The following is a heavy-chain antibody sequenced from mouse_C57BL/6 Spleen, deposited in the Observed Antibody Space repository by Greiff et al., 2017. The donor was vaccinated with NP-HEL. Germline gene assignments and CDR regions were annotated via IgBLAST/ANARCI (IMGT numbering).Heavy chain of an antibody. V-gene: IGHV5-9-1*02. J-gene: IGHJ3*01. CDR1: GFTFSSYA. D-gene: IGHD1-1*01. CDR3: TRNHLFNYGSSYTCFAY. Sequence: EVKLMESGEGLVKPGGSLKLSCAASGFTFSSYAMSWVRQTPEKRLEWVAYISSGGDYIYYADTVKGRFTISRDNARNTLYLQMSSLKSEDTAMYYCTRNHLFNYGSSYTCFAYWGQGTLVTVSA. CDR2: ISSGGDYI.